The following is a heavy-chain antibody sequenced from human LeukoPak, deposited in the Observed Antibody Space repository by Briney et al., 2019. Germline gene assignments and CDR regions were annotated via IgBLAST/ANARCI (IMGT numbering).Heavy chain of an antibody. CDR2: IHYSGST. D-gene: IGHD1-1*01. J-gene: IGHJ4*02. Sequence: PSETLSLTCTVSGGSISSYYWSWIRQPPGKGLEWIGFIHYSGSTNYNSSLKSRVTISVDTSKNQFSLKLTSVTAADTAVYYCASFSGKHFDYWGQGTLVTVSS. CDR3: ASFSGKHFDY. CDR1: GGSISSYY. V-gene: IGHV4-59*01.